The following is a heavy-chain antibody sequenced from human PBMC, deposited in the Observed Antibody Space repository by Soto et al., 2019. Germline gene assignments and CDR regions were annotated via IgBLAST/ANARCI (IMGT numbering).Heavy chain of an antibody. D-gene: IGHD4-17*01. CDR1: GFTFSSYA. V-gene: IGHV3-23*01. Sequence: EVQLLESGGGLVQPGGSLRLSCAASGFTFSSYAMSWVRQAPGKGLEWVSAISGSGGSTYYADSVKGRFTISRDNSKNTLYLQMNSLRAEDTAVYYCAKEDYGDYGVERLGIDYWGQGTLVTVSS. J-gene: IGHJ4*02. CDR3: AKEDYGDYGVERLGIDY. CDR2: ISGSGGST.